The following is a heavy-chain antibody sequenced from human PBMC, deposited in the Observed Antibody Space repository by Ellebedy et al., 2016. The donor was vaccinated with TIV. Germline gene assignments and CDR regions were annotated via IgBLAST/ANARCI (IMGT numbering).Heavy chain of an antibody. J-gene: IGHJ4*02. V-gene: IGHV2-5*02. Sequence: SGPTLVKPTQTITLTCTFSGFSLDTRGVGVGWIRQAPGKALECRALLYWDDDKRYSPYLKDRLTITKDTSKSQVLLTMTNMDPVDTATYYCAHLDSHFDYWGQGTLVTVSS. D-gene: IGHD3-3*01. CDR2: LYWDDDK. CDR3: AHLDSHFDY. CDR1: GFSLDTRGVG.